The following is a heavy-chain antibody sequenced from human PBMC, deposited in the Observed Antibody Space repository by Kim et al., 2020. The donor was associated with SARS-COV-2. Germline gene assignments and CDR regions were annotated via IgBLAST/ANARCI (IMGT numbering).Heavy chain of an antibody. Sequence: SETLSLTCTVSGASISSYCWSWIRQSPGKGLEWIGNICYSGSTNYNASLKTRVTILVDTSKNHFSLKLSSVTAADTAVYYCARRTGDAYWYFDLWGRGTLVTVSS. J-gene: IGHJ2*01. CDR3: ARRTGDAYWYFDL. CDR1: GASISSYC. CDR2: ICYSGST. D-gene: IGHD7-27*01. V-gene: IGHV4-59*13.